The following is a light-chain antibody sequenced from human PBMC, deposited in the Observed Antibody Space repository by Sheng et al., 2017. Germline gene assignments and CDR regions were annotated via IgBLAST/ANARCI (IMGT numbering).Light chain of an antibody. CDR3: QVWDSSSDLVV. CDR1: HWSKV. J-gene: IGLJ2*01. Sequence: SYVLTQPPSVSVAPGKTGQDYLWGKQHWSKVCTGTSRSQARPLCWSSMMIATGPQGSLSRFSGSNSGNTATLTISRVEXGDEADYYCQVWDSSSDLVVFGGGTKLTVL. CDR2: MIA. V-gene: IGLV3-21*03.